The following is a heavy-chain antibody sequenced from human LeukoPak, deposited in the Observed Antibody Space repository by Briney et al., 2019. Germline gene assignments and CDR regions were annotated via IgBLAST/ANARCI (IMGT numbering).Heavy chain of an antibody. CDR3: AREVGGKWYFDY. D-gene: IGHD1-26*01. J-gene: IGHJ4*02. V-gene: IGHV3-48*03. CDR2: ISSSGSTI. Sequence: GGSLRLSSAASGFTFSSYAMSWVRQAPGKGLEWVSYISSSGSTIYYADSVKGRFTISRDNAKNSLYLQMNSLRAEDTAVYYCAREVGGKWYFDYWGQGTLVTVSS. CDR1: GFTFSSYA.